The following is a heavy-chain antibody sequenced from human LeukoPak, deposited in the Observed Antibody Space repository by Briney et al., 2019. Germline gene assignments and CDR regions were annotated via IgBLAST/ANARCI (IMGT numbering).Heavy chain of an antibody. V-gene: IGHV4-34*01. D-gene: IGHD3-10*01. CDR2: INHSGST. CDR1: GGSFSGYY. J-gene: IGHJ3*02. Sequence: SETLSLTCAVYGGSFSGYYWSWIRQPPGKGLEWIGEINHSGSTNYNPSLKSRVTISVDTSKDQFSLKLSSVTAADTAVYYCARIGSGSYYRSTDIWGQGTMVTVSS. CDR3: ARIGSGSYYRSTDI.